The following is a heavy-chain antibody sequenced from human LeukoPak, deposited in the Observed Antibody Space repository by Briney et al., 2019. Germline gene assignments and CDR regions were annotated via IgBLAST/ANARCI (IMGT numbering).Heavy chain of an antibody. CDR2: IYPGDYDT. V-gene: IGHV5-51*01. D-gene: IGHD3-10*01. CDR1: GYSFTNYW. Sequence: GASLQISCKGSGYSFTNYWIGWVRRMPGKGLEWMGIIYPGDYDTSFCPSFQGQVTISADKSISTAYLQWSSLKASDTAMYYCARGAMVRGVIGWFDPWGQGTLVTVSS. CDR3: ARGAMVRGVIGWFDP. J-gene: IGHJ5*02.